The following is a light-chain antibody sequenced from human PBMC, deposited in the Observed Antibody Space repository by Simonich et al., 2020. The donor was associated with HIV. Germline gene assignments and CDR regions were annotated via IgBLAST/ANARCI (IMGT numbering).Light chain of an antibody. CDR3: QQRSNWPPSLT. J-gene: IGKJ4*01. CDR1: QSVSSY. V-gene: IGKV3-11*01. CDR2: DAS. Sequence: EIVLTQSPATLSLSPVERATLSCSASQSVSSYLAWYQQKPGQAPRLLIYDASNRATGIPARFSGSGSGTDFTLTISSLEPEDFAVYYCQQRSNWPPSLTFGGGTKVEIK.